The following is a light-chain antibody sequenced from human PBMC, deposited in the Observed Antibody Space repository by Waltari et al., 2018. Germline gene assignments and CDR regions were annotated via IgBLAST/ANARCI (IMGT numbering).Light chain of an antibody. Sequence: QSALTQPASVSGSPGQSITISCTGTSSDVGGYNYVSWYQQHPGTAPKLMIYAVSNRSAGVSNRFSGSKSGNTASLTISGLQAEDEADYYCSSYTSSSSRVVGGGTKLTVL. CDR1: SSDVGGYNY. V-gene: IGLV2-14*01. CDR3: SSYTSSSSRV. J-gene: IGLJ2*01. CDR2: AVS.